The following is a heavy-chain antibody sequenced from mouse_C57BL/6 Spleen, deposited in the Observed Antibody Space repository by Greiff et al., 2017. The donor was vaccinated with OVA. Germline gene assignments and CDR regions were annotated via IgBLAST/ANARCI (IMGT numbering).Heavy chain of an antibody. J-gene: IGHJ2*01. CDR2: IHPNSGST. CDR1: GYTFTSYW. V-gene: IGHV1-64*01. D-gene: IGHD3-2*02. CDR3: ARDQVLDSSGYGGFDY. Sequence: QVQLQQSGAELVKPGASVKLSCKASGYTFTSYWMHWVKQRPGQGLEWIGMIHPNSGSTNYNEKFKSKATLTVDKSSSTAYMQLSSLTSEDSAVYYCARDQVLDSSGYGGFDYWGQGTTLTVSS.